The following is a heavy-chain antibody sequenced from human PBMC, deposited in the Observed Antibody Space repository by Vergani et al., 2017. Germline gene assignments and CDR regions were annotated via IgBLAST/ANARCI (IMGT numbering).Heavy chain of an antibody. D-gene: IGHD5-24*01. V-gene: IGHV1-69*01. Sequence: QVQLVQSGAEVKKPGSSVKVSCKASGGTFSSYAISWVRQAPGQGLEWMGGITPIFGTANYAQKFQGRVTMTADESTSTAYMERSSLRSEDTAVYYCAREEEEMATIFPAFDIWGQGTMVTVSS. CDR2: ITPIFGTA. CDR1: GGTFSSYA. J-gene: IGHJ3*02. CDR3: AREEEEMATIFPAFDI.